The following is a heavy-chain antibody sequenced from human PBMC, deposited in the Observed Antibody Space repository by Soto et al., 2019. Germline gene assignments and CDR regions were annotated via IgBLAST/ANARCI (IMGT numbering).Heavy chain of an antibody. Sequence: SETLSLTCAVSGGSITSGAYYWTWIRQHPGKGLEWIGEIYHSGSTSYNPSLKSRVTISVDKSKNQFSLKLSSVTAADTAVYYCARAKAGGYDYWGQGTLVTVSS. J-gene: IGHJ4*02. V-gene: IGHV4-39*07. D-gene: IGHD5-12*01. CDR2: IYHSGST. CDR3: ARAKAGGYDY. CDR1: GGSITSGAYY.